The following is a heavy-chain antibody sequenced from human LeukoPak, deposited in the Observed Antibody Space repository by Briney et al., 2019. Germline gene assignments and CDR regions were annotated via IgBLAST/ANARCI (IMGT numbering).Heavy chain of an antibody. CDR1: GDSISNFY. J-gene: IGHJ4*02. V-gene: IGHV4-59*01. CDR3: ASIDQVETTMGGYYFDY. D-gene: IGHD5-18*01. Sequence: PSETLSLXCTVSGDSISNFYWSWIRQPPGKGLEWIGYIYYSGSTNYNPSLKSRVTISVDTSKNQFALKLSSVTAADTAVYYCASIDQVETTMGGYYFDYWGQGTLVTVSS. CDR2: IYYSGST.